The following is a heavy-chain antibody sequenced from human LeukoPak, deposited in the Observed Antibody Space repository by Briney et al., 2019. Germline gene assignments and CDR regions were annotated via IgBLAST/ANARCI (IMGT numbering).Heavy chain of an antibody. CDR3: AKVLLWFGELAHGFDP. D-gene: IGHD3-10*01. CDR2: IRYDGSNK. J-gene: IGHJ5*02. Sequence: GGSLRLSCAASGFTFSSYGMHWVRQAPGKGLEWVAFIRYDGSNKYYADSVKGRFTVSRDNSKNTLYLQMNSLRAEDTAVYYCAKVLLWFGELAHGFDPWGQGTLVTVSS. V-gene: IGHV3-30*02. CDR1: GFTFSSYG.